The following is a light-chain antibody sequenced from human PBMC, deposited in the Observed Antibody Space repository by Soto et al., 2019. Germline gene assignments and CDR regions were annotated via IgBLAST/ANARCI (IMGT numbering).Light chain of an antibody. Sequence: DIQMTQSPSTLSASVGDRVTITCRASQSISSWLAWYQQKPGKAPKLLIYKASNLESGAPSRFSGSGSGTDFTLTISSLQPDDFATYYCQQYNTYWTFGQGTKVEIK. J-gene: IGKJ1*01. CDR1: QSISSW. CDR3: QQYNTYWT. CDR2: KAS. V-gene: IGKV1-5*03.